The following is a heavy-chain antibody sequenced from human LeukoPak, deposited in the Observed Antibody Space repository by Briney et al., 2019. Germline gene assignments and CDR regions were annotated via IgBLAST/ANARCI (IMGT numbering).Heavy chain of an antibody. V-gene: IGHV1-46*01. J-gene: IGHJ4*02. CDR1: GYTSTSYY. D-gene: IGHD3-22*01. CDR2: INPSGGST. Sequence: ASVKVSCKASGYTSTSYYMEWVRQAPRQLLEWMGIINPSGGSTSYAQKFQGRVTMTRDMSTSTVYMELSSLRSEDTAVYYCARLGDSSASPDDYWGQGTLVTVSS. CDR3: ARLGDSSASPDDY.